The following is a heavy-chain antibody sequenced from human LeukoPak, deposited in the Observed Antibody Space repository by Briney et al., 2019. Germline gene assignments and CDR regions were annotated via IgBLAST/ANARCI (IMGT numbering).Heavy chain of an antibody. CDR2: ISNSGSTI. J-gene: IGHJ4*02. V-gene: IGHV3-48*03. D-gene: IGHD3-22*01. CDR1: GFTFSSYE. Sequence: GGSLRLSCAASGFTFSSYEMNWVRQAPGKGLEWVSYISNSGSTIYYADSVKGRFTISRDNAKNSLYLQMNSLRAEDTAVYYCARDNYDSSGYYFDWGQGTLVTVSS. CDR3: ARDNYDSSGYYFD.